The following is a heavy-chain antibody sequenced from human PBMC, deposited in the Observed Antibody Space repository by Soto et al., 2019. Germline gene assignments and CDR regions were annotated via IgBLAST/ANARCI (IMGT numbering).Heavy chain of an antibody. CDR1: VFTVSNAW. J-gene: IGHJ4*02. CDR3: TTVAVVVAATLDY. Sequence: GGSLRLSCAASVFTVSNAWMSWVRQAPGKALEWVGRIKSKTDGGTTDYAAPVKGRFTISRDDSKNTLYLQMNSLKTEDTAVYYCTTVAVVVAATLDYWGQGTLVTVSS. CDR2: IKSKTDGGTT. D-gene: IGHD2-15*01. V-gene: IGHV3-15*01.